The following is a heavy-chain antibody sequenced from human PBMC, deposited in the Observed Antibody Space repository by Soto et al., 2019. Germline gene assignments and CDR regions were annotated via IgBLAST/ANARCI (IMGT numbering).Heavy chain of an antibody. D-gene: IGHD3-10*01. V-gene: IGHV1-18*01. CDR1: GYTFTSYG. CDR3: ARGRYGSGSSAFDI. J-gene: IGHJ3*02. Sequence: VASVKVSCKASGYTFTSYGISWVRQAPGQGLEWMGWISAYNGNTNYAQKLQGRVTMTTDTSTSTAYMELRSLRSDDTAVYYCARGRYGSGSSAFDIWGQGTMVTVSS. CDR2: ISAYNGNT.